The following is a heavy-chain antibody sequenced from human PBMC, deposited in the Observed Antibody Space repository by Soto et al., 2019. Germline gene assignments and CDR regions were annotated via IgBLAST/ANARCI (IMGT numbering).Heavy chain of an antibody. Sequence: QVQLQQSGPVLVKPSQTLSLTCAISGDSVSSNSAVWNWIRQSPSRGLEWLGRTYYRSICQNEYALSVKSRMTINPDASKNQFSLQLNSVTPEDTAMYYCARLVGNSGLDHWGQGTLVTVSS. CDR1: GDSVSSNSAV. CDR2: TYYRSICQN. CDR3: ARLVGNSGLDH. V-gene: IGHV6-1*01. D-gene: IGHD6-25*01. J-gene: IGHJ4*02.